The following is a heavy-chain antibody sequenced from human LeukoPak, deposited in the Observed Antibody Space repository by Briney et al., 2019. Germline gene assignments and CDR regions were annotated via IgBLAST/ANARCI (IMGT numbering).Heavy chain of an antibody. V-gene: IGHV1-69*06. D-gene: IGHD3-10*01. CDR1: GGTFSSYA. CDR3: ARDLIMVRGVITTGYFDY. J-gene: IGHJ4*02. Sequence: SVKVSCKAPGGTFSSYAISWVRQAPGQGLEWMGGIIPIFGTANYAQKFQGRVTITADKSTSTAYMELSSLRSEDTAVYYCARDLIMVRGVITTGYFDYWGQGTLVTVSS. CDR2: IIPIFGTA.